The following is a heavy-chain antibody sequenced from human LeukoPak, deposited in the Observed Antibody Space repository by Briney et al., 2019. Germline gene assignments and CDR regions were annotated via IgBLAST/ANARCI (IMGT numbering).Heavy chain of an antibody. CDR1: GLTFTSSW. CDR3: ARGRPGKFDY. D-gene: IGHD4-23*01. CDR2: ISPDGSSP. V-gene: IGHV3-74*01. Sequence: GGSLRLSCAASGLTFTSSWMHWVRQAPGKGLVWVSYISPDGSSPTYADSVKGRFTVSRDNAKITLYLQMNSLRAEDTAVYYCARGRPGKFDYWGQGTLVTVSS. J-gene: IGHJ4*02.